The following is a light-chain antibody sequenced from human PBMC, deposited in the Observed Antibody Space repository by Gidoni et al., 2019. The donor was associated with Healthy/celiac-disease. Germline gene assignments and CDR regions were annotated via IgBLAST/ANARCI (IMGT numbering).Light chain of an antibody. V-gene: IGKV3D-7*01. CDR3: QQDYNLRT. J-gene: IGKJ1*01. CDR2: GAS. CDR1: QSVSSSY. Sequence: EIVMTQSPATLSLSPGERATLSCRASQSVSSSYLSWYQQKPGQAPRLLIYGASTRATGIPARFSGSGSGTDFTLTISSLQPEDFAVYYCQQDYNLRTFXQXTKVEIK.